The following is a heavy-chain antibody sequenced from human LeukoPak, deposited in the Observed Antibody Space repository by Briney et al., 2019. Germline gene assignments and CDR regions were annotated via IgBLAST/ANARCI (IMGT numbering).Heavy chain of an antibody. CDR1: GGSISRSY. D-gene: IGHD3-10*01. CDR3: ARGSGREWFDP. CDR2: MYDSGST. V-gene: IGHV4-59*01. Sequence: SETLSLTCTVSGGSISRSYWSWIRQPPGKGLEWIGYMYDSGSTFYNPSLKSRVTISVDTSKNQFSLELSSVTAADTAVYYCARGSGREWFDPWGQGTLVTVSS. J-gene: IGHJ5*02.